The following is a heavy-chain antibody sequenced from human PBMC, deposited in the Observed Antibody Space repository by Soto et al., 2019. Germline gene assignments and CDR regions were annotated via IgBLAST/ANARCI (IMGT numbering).Heavy chain of an antibody. J-gene: IGHJ6*02. CDR2: IYYSGST. V-gene: IGHV4-39*01. CDR3: ARPELDYYYYGMDV. D-gene: IGHD1-26*01. Sequence: PSETLSLTCTVSGGSISSSSYYCGWILHPPGKGLEWIGIIYYSGSTYYNPSLKSRVTISVDTSKNQFYLKLSSVTAADTAVYYCARPELDYYYYGMDVWGQGTKVTVSS. CDR1: GGSISSSSYY.